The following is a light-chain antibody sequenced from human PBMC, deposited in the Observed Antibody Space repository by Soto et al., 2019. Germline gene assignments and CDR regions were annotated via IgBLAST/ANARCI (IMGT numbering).Light chain of an antibody. CDR2: DVS. CDR3: CLYAGSYTFARNV. CDR1: SSDVAIYNY. J-gene: IGLJ1*01. V-gene: IGLV2-11*01. Sequence: QSVLTQPRSVSGSPGQSVTISCTGTSSDVAIYNYISWYQQHPGEAPKLMIHDVSERPSGVPDRFSGSKSGNTASLTISGLQAEDEADYYCCLYAGSYTFARNVFGTGTKVTDL.